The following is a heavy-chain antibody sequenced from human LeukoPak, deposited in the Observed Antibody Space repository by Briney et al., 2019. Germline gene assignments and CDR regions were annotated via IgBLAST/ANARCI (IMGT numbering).Heavy chain of an antibody. Sequence: SETLSLTCALYVGSLCGYYWSGIRHPPGKGREWIGEINHSGSTNYNPSLRSRVTISVDKSNDQFSLKLSSVTAADTAMYYCPRVTDVYNPELGYWGQGTLVIGSS. CDR3: PRVTDVYNPELGY. D-gene: IGHD5-24*01. J-gene: IGHJ4*02. CDR1: VGSLCGYY. V-gene: IGHV4-34*01. CDR2: INHSGST.